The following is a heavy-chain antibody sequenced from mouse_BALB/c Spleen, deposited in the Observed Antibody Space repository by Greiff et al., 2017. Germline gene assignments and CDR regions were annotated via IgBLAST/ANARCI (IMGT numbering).Heavy chain of an antibody. V-gene: IGHV1S137*01. Sequence: QVQLQQSGAELVRPGVSVKISCKGSGYTFTDYAMHWVKQSHAKSLEWIGVISTYYGDASYNQKFKGKATMTVDKSSSTAYMELARLTSEDSAIYYCARYYRYAMDYWGQGTSVTVSS. CDR1: GYTFTDYA. D-gene: IGHD2-14*01. CDR3: ARYYRYAMDY. J-gene: IGHJ4*01. CDR2: ISTYYGDA.